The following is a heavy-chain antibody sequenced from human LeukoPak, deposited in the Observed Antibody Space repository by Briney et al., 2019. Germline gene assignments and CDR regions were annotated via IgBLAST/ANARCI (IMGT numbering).Heavy chain of an antibody. CDR2: INPNSGGT. V-gene: IGHV1-2*02. D-gene: IGHD4-17*01. J-gene: IGHJ2*01. Sequence: GASVKVSCKASGYTFTGYYMHWVRQAPGQGLEWMGWINPNSGGTNYAQKFQGRVTMTRDTSISTAYMELSRLRSDGTAVYYCARDMTKVTTAYFDLWGRGTLVTVSS. CDR3: ARDMTKVTTAYFDL. CDR1: GYTFTGYY.